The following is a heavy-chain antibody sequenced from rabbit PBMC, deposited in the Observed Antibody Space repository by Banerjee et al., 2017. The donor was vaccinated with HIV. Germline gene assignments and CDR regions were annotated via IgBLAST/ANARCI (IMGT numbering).Heavy chain of an antibody. V-gene: IGHV1S45*01. CDR1: GIDFSSNYY. Sequence: QEQLEESGGGLVKPEGSLTLTCTASGIDFSSNYYMCWVRQAPGKGLEWIACIYVGSSGSTYYASWAKGRFTISKTSSTTVTLQMTSLTAADTATYFCARDRSGGGWYFNLWGPGTLRHRL. CDR2: IYVGSSGST. CDR3: ARDRSGGGWYFNL. J-gene: IGHJ4*01. D-gene: IGHD4-1*01.